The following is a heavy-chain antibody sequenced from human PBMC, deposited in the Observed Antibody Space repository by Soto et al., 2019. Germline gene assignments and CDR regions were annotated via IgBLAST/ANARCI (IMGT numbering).Heavy chain of an antibody. CDR2: ISSSSSYI. V-gene: IGHV3-21*01. CDR1: GFTFSSYS. J-gene: IGHJ4*02. Sequence: EVQLVESGGGLVKPGGSLRLSCAASGFTFSSYSMNWVRQAPGKGLEWVSSISSSSSYIYYADSGKGRFTISRDNAKNSLYLQMNSLRAEDTAVYYCARGLGYSSGWYYFDYWGQGTLFTVSS. CDR3: ARGLGYSSGWYYFDY. D-gene: IGHD6-19*01.